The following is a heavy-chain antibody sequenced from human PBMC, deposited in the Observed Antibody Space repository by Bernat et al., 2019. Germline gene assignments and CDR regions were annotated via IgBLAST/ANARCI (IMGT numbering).Heavy chain of an antibody. CDR3: ARDPNSSSWLYYYYYMDG. D-gene: IGHD6-13*01. J-gene: IGHJ6*03. CDR2: ISYDGSNK. V-gene: IGHV3-30*01. Sequence: QVQLVESGGGVVQPGRSLRLSCAASGFTFSSYAMHWVRQAPGKGLEWVAVISYDGSNKYYADSVKGRFTISRDNSKNTLYLQMNSLRAEDTAVYYCARDPNSSSWLYYYYYMDGWGKGTTVTVSS. CDR1: GFTFSSYA.